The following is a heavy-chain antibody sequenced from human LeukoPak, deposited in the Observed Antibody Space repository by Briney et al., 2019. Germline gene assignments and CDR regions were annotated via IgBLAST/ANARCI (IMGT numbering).Heavy chain of an antibody. CDR3: APSDPSEGGAFDI. Sequence: SVKVSCKASGGTFSSYTISWVRQAPGQGLEWMGRIIPILGIANYAQKFQGRVTITADKSTITAYMELSSLRSEDTAVYYCAPSDPSEGGAFDIWGQGTMVTVSS. D-gene: IGHD3-16*01. J-gene: IGHJ3*02. CDR1: GGTFSSYT. V-gene: IGHV1-69*02. CDR2: IIPILGIA.